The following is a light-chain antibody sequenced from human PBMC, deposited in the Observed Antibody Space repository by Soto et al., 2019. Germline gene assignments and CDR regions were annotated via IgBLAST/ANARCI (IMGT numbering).Light chain of an antibody. J-gene: IGLJ1*01. V-gene: IGLV2-14*03. CDR3: SSYTTSGTVV. CDR2: EVS. CDR1: SSDVGGYNF. Sequence: ALTQPASVFGSPGQSITISCTGTSSDVGGYNFVSWYQQHPGKAPKLMIYEVSSRPSGVSNRFSGSKSGNTASLTISGLQPEDEADYYCSSYTTSGTVVFGTGTKV.